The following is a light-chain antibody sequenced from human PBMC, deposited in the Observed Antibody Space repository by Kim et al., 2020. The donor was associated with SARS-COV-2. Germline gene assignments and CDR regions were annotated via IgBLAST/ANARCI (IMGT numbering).Light chain of an antibody. CDR1: HGVSGAY. V-gene: IGKV3D-20*01. CDR3: QHYSSSPTWT. J-gene: IGKJ1*01. CDR2: VAS. Sequence: PGERAAPPSGATHGVSGAYSSWYKQKPLAAPTLFTYVASSRATGIPERCSGSGSGTAFTLTISRLEPEDIAVYYCQHYSSSPTWTFGQGTKVDIK.